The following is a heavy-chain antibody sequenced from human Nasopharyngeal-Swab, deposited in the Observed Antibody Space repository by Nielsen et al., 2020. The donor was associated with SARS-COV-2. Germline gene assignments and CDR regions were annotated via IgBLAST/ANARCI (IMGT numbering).Heavy chain of an antibody. Sequence: VRQAPGKGLEWVASISGSNNYTYYADPVKGRFTISRDNAKNSLFLQVNSLRAEDTAVYYCAREGGRFSSTWYYYSYGMDVWGQGTTVTVSS. CDR3: AREGGRFSSTWYYYSYGMDV. J-gene: IGHJ6*02. V-gene: IGHV3-21*06. CDR2: ISGSNNYT. D-gene: IGHD6-13*01.